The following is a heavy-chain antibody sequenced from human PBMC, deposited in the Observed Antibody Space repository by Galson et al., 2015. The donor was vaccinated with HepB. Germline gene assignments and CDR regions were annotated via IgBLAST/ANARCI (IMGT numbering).Heavy chain of an antibody. D-gene: IGHD3-16*02. Sequence: SLRLSCAASGLIFSNYAFHWVRQAPGKGLEWVAAISYDGSNQYYADSVKGRFTISRDNYKSTVYVQMNSLRAEDTAVYYCARDRYQRGVISPHAYWGQGTLVTVSS. CDR2: ISYDGSNQ. CDR3: ARDRYQRGVISPHAY. V-gene: IGHV3-30-3*01. CDR1: GLIFSNYA. J-gene: IGHJ4*02.